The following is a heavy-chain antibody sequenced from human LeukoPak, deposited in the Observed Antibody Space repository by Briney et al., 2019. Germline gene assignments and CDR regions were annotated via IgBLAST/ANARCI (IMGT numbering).Heavy chain of an antibody. D-gene: IGHD4/OR15-4a*01. J-gene: IGHJ4*02. Sequence: GGSLRLSCAASGFTVKDNFMSWVRQAPGKGLEWVSVLYSGGATYYSDSVKGRFTISRDNSKNIVFLQMNDLRTEDTAFYYCTRDSANYHFAYWGQGALVTVSS. CDR1: GFTVKDNF. CDR2: LYSGGAT. CDR3: TRDSANYHFAY. V-gene: IGHV3-66*01.